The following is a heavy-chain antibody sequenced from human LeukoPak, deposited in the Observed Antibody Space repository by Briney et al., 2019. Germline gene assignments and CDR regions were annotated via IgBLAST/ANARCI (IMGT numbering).Heavy chain of an antibody. CDR2: ISESSNTI. V-gene: IGHV3-48*01. CDR3: ARACGGASCYDTPDFDC. J-gene: IGHJ4*02. Sequence: GGSLRLSCVASGYSFTTYDMNWVRQSPGKGLEWVSHISESSNTIHYADSVKGRFTISRDNARRSLYLQMNSLRAEDTGVYYCARACGGASCYDTPDFDCWGQGTLVTAAS. D-gene: IGHD2-2*01. CDR1: GYSFTTYD.